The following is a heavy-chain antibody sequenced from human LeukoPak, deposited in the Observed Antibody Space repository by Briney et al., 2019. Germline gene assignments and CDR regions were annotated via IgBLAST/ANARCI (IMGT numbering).Heavy chain of an antibody. CDR1: GYTFTSYY. D-gene: IGHD1-26*01. V-gene: IGHV1-46*01. J-gene: IGHJ6*02. Sequence: ASVKVSCKASGYTFTSYYMHWVRQAPGQGLEWMGIINPSGGSTSYAQKFQGRVTMTRDTSTSTAYMELSSLRSEDTAVYYCAATIVGAATPPDYYGMDVWGQGTTVTVSS. CDR2: INPSGGST. CDR3: AATIVGAATPPDYYGMDV.